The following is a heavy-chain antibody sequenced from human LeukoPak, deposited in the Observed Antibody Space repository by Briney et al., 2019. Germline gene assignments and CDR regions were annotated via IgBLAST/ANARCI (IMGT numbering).Heavy chain of an antibody. V-gene: IGHV4-39*01. CDR3: ARGVTSLYFDY. CDR1: GGSISSSSYY. D-gene: IGHD3-16*02. Sequence: PSETLSLTCTVSGGSISSSSYYWGWIRQPPGKGLEWIGSIYYSGSTYYNPSLKSRVTISVDTSKNQFSLKLSSVTAADTAVYYCARGVTSLYFDYWGQGTLVTVSS. J-gene: IGHJ4*02. CDR2: IYYSGST.